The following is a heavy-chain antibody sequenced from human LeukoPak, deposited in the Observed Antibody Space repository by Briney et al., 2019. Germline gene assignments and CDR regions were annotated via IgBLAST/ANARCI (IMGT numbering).Heavy chain of an antibody. Sequence: ASVEVSCKTSGYTFSGYYMHWVRQAPGHGLEWMGWINPKSGGTKYAQSFQGRVTLTRDTSIGTAYMELSRLRSDDTAVYYCARERGYCSSSSCYTSDAFDIWGQGTMVTVSS. CDR1: GYTFSGYY. CDR3: ARERGYCSSSSCYTSDAFDI. J-gene: IGHJ3*02. D-gene: IGHD2-2*02. CDR2: INPKSGGT. V-gene: IGHV1-2*02.